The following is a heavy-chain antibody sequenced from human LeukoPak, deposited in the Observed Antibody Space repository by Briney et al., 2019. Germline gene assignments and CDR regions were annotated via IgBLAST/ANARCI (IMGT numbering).Heavy chain of an antibody. CDR2: IRGDRGTA. Sequence: PGGSLRLSCAASGFTFSSYWMHWVRQTPGKGVVWVSRIRGDRGTASYADSVKGRFTNSRDNAKNTLYLQMNSLRAEDTAVYYCAKRLDSHYYYYYYMDVWGKGTTVTVSS. D-gene: IGHD3-22*01. CDR1: GFTFSSYW. CDR3: AKRLDSHYYYYYYMDV. J-gene: IGHJ6*03. V-gene: IGHV3-74*01.